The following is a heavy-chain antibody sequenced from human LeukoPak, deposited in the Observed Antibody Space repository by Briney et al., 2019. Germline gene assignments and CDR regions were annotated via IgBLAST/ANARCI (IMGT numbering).Heavy chain of an antibody. CDR1: GGTLSSYA. V-gene: IGHV1-69*05. CDR3: ARGYTYGNYYYYYMNV. CDR2: VIPIFGTA. D-gene: IGHD5-18*01. Sequence: ASVKVSCKASGGTLSSYAISWVRQAPGQGLEWMGGVIPIFGTANYAQKFQGRVTITTDESTSTAYMELSSLGSEDTAVYYCARGYTYGNYYYYYMNVWGKGTTVTVSS. J-gene: IGHJ6*03.